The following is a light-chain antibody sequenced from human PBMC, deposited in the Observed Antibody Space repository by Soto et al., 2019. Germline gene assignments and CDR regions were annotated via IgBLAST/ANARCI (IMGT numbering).Light chain of an antibody. CDR3: QTWGADSVI. J-gene: IGLJ2*01. Sequence: QPVLTQSPSASASLGASVKLTCTLSSGHSSYAIAWHQQQPEKGPRFLMKLNCDGSHSKGDGISDRFSGSSSGAERYLTISSLQSEDEADYYCQTWGADSVIFGGGTKVTVL. V-gene: IGLV4-69*01. CDR2: LNCDGSH. CDR1: SGHSSYA.